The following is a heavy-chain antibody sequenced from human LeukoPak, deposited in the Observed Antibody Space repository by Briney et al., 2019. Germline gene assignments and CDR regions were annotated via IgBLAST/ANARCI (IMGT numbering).Heavy chain of an antibody. CDR2: IYSGGST. D-gene: IGHD5-18*01. CDR1: GFIFSSNY. CDR3: ARARGYSYGCDY. Sequence: PGGSLRLSCAASGFIFSSNYMGWVRQDPGKGLEWVSVIYSGGSTYYADSVKGRFTISRDNSKNTLYLQMNSLRVEDTAVYYCARARGYSYGCDYWGQGTLVTVSS. J-gene: IGHJ4*02. V-gene: IGHV3-53*01.